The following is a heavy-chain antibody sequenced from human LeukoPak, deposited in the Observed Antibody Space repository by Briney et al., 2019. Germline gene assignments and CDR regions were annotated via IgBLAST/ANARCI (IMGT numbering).Heavy chain of an antibody. CDR1: GGSISSYY. CDR3: ARVGGTYYDILTGYLTWYYFDY. CDR2: IYTSGST. Sequence: SETLSLTCTVYGGSISSYYWSWIRQPAGKGLEWIGRIYTSGSTNYNPSLKSRVTMSVDTSKYQFSLKLSSVTAADTAVYYCARVGGTYYDILTGYLTWYYFDYWGQGTLVTVSS. J-gene: IGHJ4*02. V-gene: IGHV4-4*07. D-gene: IGHD3-9*01.